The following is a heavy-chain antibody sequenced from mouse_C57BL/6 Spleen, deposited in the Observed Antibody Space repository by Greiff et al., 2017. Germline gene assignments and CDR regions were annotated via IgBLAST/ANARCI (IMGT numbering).Heavy chain of an antibody. CDR3: EIGNGYDGFYYAMDY. V-gene: IGHV1-74*01. CDR1: GYTFTSYW. J-gene: IGHJ4*01. D-gene: IGHD2-2*01. CDR2: IHPSDSDT. Sequence: QVQLQQPGAELVKPGASVKVSCKASGYTFTSYWMHWVKQRPGQGLEWIGRIHPSDSDTNYNQKFKGKATLTVDKSSSTAYMQLSSLTSEDSAVYYCEIGNGYDGFYYAMDYWGQGTSVTVSS.